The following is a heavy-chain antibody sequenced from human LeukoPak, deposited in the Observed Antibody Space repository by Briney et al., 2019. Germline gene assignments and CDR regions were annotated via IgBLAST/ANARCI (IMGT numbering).Heavy chain of an antibody. CDR1: GGSVSSSSYY. D-gene: IGHD3-16*01. CDR2: IYYSGST. V-gene: IGHV4-39*01. CDR3: ARRTFRYYFDY. Sequence: SETLSLTCSVSGGSVSSSSYYWGWIRQPPGKGLEWIGSIYYSGSTYYNPSLKSRVTISVDTSKNQFSLKLSSVTAADTAVYYRARRTFRYYFDYWGQGTLVTVSS. J-gene: IGHJ4*02.